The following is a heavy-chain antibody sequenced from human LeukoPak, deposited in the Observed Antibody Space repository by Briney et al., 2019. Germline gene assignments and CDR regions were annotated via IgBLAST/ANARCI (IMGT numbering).Heavy chain of an antibody. CDR3: ARDKRTARYDFLTGYYSPSGYYGTDV. D-gene: IGHD3-9*01. J-gene: IGHJ6*02. CDR2: IAYDGSDK. Sequence: GGSLRLSCAASGFTFSTYAMHWVRQAPGKGLEWVAVIAYDGSDKYYADSVKGRFTISRDNSKNTLYLQMNTLRAADTAVYYCARDKRTARYDFLTGYYSPSGYYGTDVWGQGTTVTVSS. V-gene: IGHV3-30*04. CDR1: GFTFSTYA.